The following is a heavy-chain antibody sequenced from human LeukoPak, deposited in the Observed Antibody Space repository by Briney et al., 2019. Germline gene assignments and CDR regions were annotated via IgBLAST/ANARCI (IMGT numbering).Heavy chain of an antibody. D-gene: IGHD3-10*01. CDR3: ARAGRTMVRGVIGLDP. J-gene: IGHJ5*02. CDR2: INPNSGGT. CDR1: GYTFTGYY. Sequence: GASVKVSCKASGYTFTGYYMHWVRQAPGQGPEWMGWINPNSGGTNYAQKFQGWVTMTRDTSISTAYMELSRLRSDDTAVYYCARAGRTMVRGVIGLDPWGQGTLVTVSS. V-gene: IGHV1-2*04.